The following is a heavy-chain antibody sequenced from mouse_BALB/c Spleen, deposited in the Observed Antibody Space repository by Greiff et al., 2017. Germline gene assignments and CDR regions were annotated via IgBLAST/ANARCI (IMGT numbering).Heavy chain of an antibody. D-gene: IGHD1-1*01. CDR2: ISSGGSYT. CDR1: GFTFSSYG. CDR3: ARHTTVVAPHFDY. Sequence: EVKLEESGGDLVKPGGSLKLSCAASGFTFSSYGMSWVRQTPDKRLEWVATISSGGSYTYYPDSVKGRFTISRDNAKNTLYLQMSSLKSEDTAMYYCARHTTVVAPHFDYWGQGTTLTVSS. V-gene: IGHV5-6*02. J-gene: IGHJ2*01.